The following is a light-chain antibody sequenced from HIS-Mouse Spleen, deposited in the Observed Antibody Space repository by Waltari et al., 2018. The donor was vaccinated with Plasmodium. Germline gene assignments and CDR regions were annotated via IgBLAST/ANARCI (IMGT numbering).Light chain of an antibody. J-gene: IGLJ2*01. CDR1: SSDGGGYNY. CDR2: EVS. Sequence: QSALTQPPSASGSPGQSVTIPCTGTSSDGGGYNYVSWYQQHPGKAPNIMIYEVSKRPSGVPDRFSGAKSGNTASLTVSGLQAEDEADYYCSSYAGSNNLVFGGGTKLTVL. V-gene: IGLV2-8*01. CDR3: SSYAGSNNLV.